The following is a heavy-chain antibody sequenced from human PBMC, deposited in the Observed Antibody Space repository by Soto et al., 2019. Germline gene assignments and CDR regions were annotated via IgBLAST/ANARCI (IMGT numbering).Heavy chain of an antibody. V-gene: IGHV3-23*01. D-gene: IGHD2-2*01. CDR2: VGTSAST. Sequence: DVQLLESGGGLVQPGGSLRLSCAASGFTFSSYAMSWVRQAPGKGLEWVSTVGTSASTYYADSVKGRFTISRDNSKNTLYLQMNSLRAEDTAIYYCAALSRYCTSANCDWGQGTLVTVSS. CDR1: GFTFSSYA. CDR3: AALSRYCTSANCD. J-gene: IGHJ4*02.